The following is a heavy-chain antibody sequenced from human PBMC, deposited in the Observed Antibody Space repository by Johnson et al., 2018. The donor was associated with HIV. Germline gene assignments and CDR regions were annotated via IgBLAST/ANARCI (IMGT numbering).Heavy chain of an antibody. V-gene: IGHV3-66*01. CDR2: IFSVGSA. J-gene: IGHJ3*02. Sequence: VQLVESGGGVVQPGRSLRLSCAASGITVSSNYMSWVRQAPGKGLEWVSVIFSVGSAYYADSVKGRFIISRDNSKNMLYLLMNSLRAEDTAVYYCARGGTYSSSWSDAFHIWGQGTMVTVSS. CDR3: ARGGTYSSSWSDAFHI. CDR1: GITVSSNY. D-gene: IGHD6-13*01.